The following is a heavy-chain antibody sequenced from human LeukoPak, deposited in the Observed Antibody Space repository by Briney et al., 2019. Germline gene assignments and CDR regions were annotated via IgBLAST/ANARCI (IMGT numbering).Heavy chain of an antibody. V-gene: IGHV1-46*01. D-gene: IGHD6-6*01. CDR3: ARDASNCYFDL. CDR2: INPSGGST. Sequence: ASVKVYCKASGYTFTSYYMHWVRQAPGQGLEWMGIINPSGGSTSYAQKFQGRVTMTRDTSTSTVYMELSSLRSEDTAVYYCARDASNCYFDLWGRGTLVTVSS. CDR1: GYTFTSYY. J-gene: IGHJ2*01.